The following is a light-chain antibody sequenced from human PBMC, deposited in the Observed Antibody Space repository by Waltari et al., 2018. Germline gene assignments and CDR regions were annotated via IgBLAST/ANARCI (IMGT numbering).Light chain of an antibody. CDR2: SLN. Sequence: QSVLTQPPSVSGAPGQTVTIPCTGSSSNIGAGSDLHWYQQLPGAAPKLLIRSLNGRPSGVPDRFSGCKSGTSASRAITGLQVEDEADYYCHSYDSTVSGWVFGGGTKLTVL. V-gene: IGLV1-40*01. J-gene: IGLJ3*02. CDR3: HSYDSTVSGWV. CDR1: SSNIGAGSD.